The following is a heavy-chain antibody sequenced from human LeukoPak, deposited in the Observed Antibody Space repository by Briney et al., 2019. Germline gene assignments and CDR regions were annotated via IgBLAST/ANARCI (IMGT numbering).Heavy chain of an antibody. CDR1: GFTFSSYA. D-gene: IGHD3-22*01. CDR3: ARDRGRYYDSRGFYWGYYFDS. CDR2: ISGSGGST. Sequence: GGSLRLSCAASGFTFSSYAMSWVRQAPGKGLEWVSAISGSGGSTYYADSVKGRFTISRDNSKNTLYLQTNSLRAEDTAVYYCARDRGRYYDSRGFYWGYYFDSWGQGILVTVST. V-gene: IGHV3-23*01. J-gene: IGHJ4*02.